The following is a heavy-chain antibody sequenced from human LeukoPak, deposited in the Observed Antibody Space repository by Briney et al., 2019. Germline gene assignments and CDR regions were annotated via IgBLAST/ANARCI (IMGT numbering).Heavy chain of an antibody. CDR3: ARSSGYSSSGGLNWFDT. CDR1: GGSISSSSYY. D-gene: IGHD6-13*01. CDR2: IYYSGSP. V-gene: IGHV4-39*01. J-gene: IGHJ5*02. Sequence: SETLSLTCTVSGGSISSSSYYWGWIRQPPGKGLEWIGSIYYSGSPYYNPPLKSRVTISVDTSKNQFSLRLSSVAGADTAVYYCARSSGYSSSGGLNWFDTWGQGTLVTVSS.